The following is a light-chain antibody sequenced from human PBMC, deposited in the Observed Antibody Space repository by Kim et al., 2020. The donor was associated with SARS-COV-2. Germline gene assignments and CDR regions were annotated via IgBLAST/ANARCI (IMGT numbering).Light chain of an antibody. Sequence: SAALGDRVTITCRASQGIDNYFAWYQQKSGKVPKRLIYGASTLQPGVPSRFSGSASGTDFTLTISSLQPEDVAAYYCQKYNSGPYTFGQGTKLEI. CDR3: QKYNSGPYT. V-gene: IGKV1-27*01. J-gene: IGKJ2*01. CDR1: QGIDNY. CDR2: GAS.